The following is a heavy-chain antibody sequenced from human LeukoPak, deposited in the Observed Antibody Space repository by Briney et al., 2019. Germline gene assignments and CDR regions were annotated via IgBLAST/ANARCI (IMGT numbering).Heavy chain of an antibody. Sequence: GGSLRLSCAASGFTFSSYGMHWVRQAPGKGLEWVAVISYDGSNKYYADSVKGRFTISRDNSKNTLYLQLNSLRAEDTAVYYCAKCFSSGFDYWGQGTLVTVSS. CDR1: GFTFSSYG. D-gene: IGHD3-22*01. V-gene: IGHV3-30*18. CDR2: ISYDGSNK. J-gene: IGHJ4*02. CDR3: AKCFSSGFDY.